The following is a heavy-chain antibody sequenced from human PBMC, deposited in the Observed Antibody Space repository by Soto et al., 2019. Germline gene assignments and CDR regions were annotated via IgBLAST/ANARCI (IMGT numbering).Heavy chain of an antibody. V-gene: IGHV5-51*01. D-gene: IGHD1-26*01. CDR3: ARYSGSYWHYLDF. CDR1: GYSFASRW. J-gene: IGHJ4*02. Sequence: GESLQISCKGSGYSFASRWVAWVRQMREKGLEWICTIYPGASDTKYSSAFRGHVTSSADTAGSTAYLQWRSLEATDSAIYYCARYSGSYWHYLDFWGQGTLVTVSS. CDR2: IYPGASDT.